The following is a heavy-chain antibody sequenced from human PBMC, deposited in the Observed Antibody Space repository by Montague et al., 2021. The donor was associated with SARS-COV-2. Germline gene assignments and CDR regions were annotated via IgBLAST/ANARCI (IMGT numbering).Heavy chain of an antibody. CDR3: ARHLRVTTVTSHMYHYAMDV. V-gene: IGHV4-59*08. Sequence: SETLSLTCSVSGDSISNYSWSWIRQSPGRGLEWIGYIYYSGRTNYNPSLTSRVTISVDTSKNQVSLKLTSVSAADTAVYYCARHLRVTTVTSHMYHYAMDVWGQGTTVTVSS. CDR1: GDSISNYS. D-gene: IGHD4-11*01. CDR2: IYYSGRT. J-gene: IGHJ6*02.